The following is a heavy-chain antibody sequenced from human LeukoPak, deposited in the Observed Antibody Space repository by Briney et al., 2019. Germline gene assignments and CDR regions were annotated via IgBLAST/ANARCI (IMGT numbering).Heavy chain of an antibody. CDR2: IYTSGST. CDR3: AKFATVTTPNWIDP. CDR1: GGSISSYY. Sequence: PSETLSLTCTVSGGSISSYYWSWIRQPAGKGLEWIGRIYTSGSTNYNPSLSGRVTMSVDTSKNQFSLKLTSVTAADTAVYYCAKFATVTTPNWIDPWGQGILVVVSS. J-gene: IGHJ5*02. V-gene: IGHV4-4*07. D-gene: IGHD4-17*01.